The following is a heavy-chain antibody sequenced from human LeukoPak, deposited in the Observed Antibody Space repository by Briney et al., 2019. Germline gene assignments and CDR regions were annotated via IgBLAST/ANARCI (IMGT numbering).Heavy chain of an antibody. Sequence: GGSLRLSCAVSGFTFSSYEMNWVRQAPGKGLEWLSYISSSGRTFYYADSVKGRFTISRDNAKNSLYLQMNSLRAEDTAVYYCARVLMTINYDSGDTLDYWGQGTLVTVSS. V-gene: IGHV3-48*03. CDR2: ISSSGRTF. CDR1: GFTFSSYE. CDR3: ARVLMTINYDSGDTLDY. J-gene: IGHJ4*02. D-gene: IGHD4-17*01.